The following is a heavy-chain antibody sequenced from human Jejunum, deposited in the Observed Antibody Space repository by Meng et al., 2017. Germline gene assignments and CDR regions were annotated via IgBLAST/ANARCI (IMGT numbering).Heavy chain of an antibody. V-gene: IGHV3-30*10. J-gene: IGHJ6*02. CDR2: ISFDGSNK. CDR1: GFYFRSYP. Sequence: GESLKISCSGSGFYFRSYPMHWVRQAPGKGLEWVAVISFDGSNKDYTDSVKGRFTISRDNSKETLYLEMNSLTTDDTGVYFCARDLLGAGTGFYYGMDVWGQGTTVTVSS. CDR3: ARDLLGAGTGFYYGMDV.